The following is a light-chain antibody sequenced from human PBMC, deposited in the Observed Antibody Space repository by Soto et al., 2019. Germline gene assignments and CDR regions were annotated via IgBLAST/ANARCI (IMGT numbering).Light chain of an antibody. Sequence: QSVLTQPPSASGTPGQRVTISCSGSSSNIGSNYVYWYQQLPGSAPELLIYRNAQRPSGVPDRFSGSKSGTSASLAISGLRSEDEADYYCAAWDDSLSAVVFGGGTKVTVL. V-gene: IGLV1-47*01. CDR1: SSNIGSNY. CDR3: AAWDDSLSAVV. J-gene: IGLJ2*01. CDR2: RNA.